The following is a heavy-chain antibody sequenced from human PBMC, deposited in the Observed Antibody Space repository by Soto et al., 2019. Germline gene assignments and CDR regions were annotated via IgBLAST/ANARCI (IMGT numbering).Heavy chain of an antibody. J-gene: IGHJ2*01. CDR3: ATQEGEMYYDSSYWYFDL. CDR2: IIPIFGTA. Sequence: QVQLVQSGAEVKKPGSSVKVSCKASGGTFSSYAISWVRQAPGQGLEWMGGIIPIFGTANYAQKFQGRVTITAEESTSTAYMELMSMMSEEVAVYYCATQEGEMYYDSSYWYFDLWGRGTLVTVSS. D-gene: IGHD3-22*01. V-gene: IGHV1-69*01. CDR1: GGTFSSYA.